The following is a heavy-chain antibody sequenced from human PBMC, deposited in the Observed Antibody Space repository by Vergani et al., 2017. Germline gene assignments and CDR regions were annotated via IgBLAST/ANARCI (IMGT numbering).Heavy chain of an antibody. Sequence: QAQLQQWGAGPLKPSETLSLTCAIYGGSFNDYWWTWIRQPPGKGLEWIGEIRHDGITHYSPSLKSRVTISIDTSTHQFSLNLRSVTAADTAVYYCARGLPTTRPYDSSGYYPVDFDYWGQGTLVTVSS. CDR2: IRHDGIT. D-gene: IGHD3-22*01. J-gene: IGHJ4*02. CDR1: GGSFNDYW. V-gene: IGHV4-34*01. CDR3: ARGLPTTRPYDSSGYYPVDFDY.